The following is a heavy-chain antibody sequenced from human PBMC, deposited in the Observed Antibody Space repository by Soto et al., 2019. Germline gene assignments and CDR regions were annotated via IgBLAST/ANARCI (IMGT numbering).Heavy chain of an antibody. CDR2: ISSSSSYI. J-gene: IGHJ5*02. CDR1: GFTFSSYS. V-gene: IGHV3-21*01. Sequence: EVQLVESGGGLVKPGGSLRLSCAASGFTFSSYSMNWVRQAPGKGLEWVSSISSSSSYIYYADSVQGRFTISRDNAKNSLYLQMNSLRAEDTAVYYCARDASGGTPKVWFDPGGQGTLVTVSS. D-gene: IGHD2-15*01. CDR3: ARDASGGTPKVWFDP.